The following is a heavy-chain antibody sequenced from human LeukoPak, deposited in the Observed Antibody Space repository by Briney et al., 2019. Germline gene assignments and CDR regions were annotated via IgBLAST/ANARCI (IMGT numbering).Heavy chain of an antibody. CDR3: ARERSLANFDY. CDR2: ITSSSSYI. CDR1: GFTFNDYS. J-gene: IGHJ4*02. V-gene: IGHV3-21*01. Sequence: GGSLRLSCAASGFTFNDYSINWVRQAPGKGLEGVSSITSSSSYIYYADAVKGRFTISRDNAKNSLYLQMNSLRAEDTAVYYCARERSLANFDYWGQGTLVTVSS.